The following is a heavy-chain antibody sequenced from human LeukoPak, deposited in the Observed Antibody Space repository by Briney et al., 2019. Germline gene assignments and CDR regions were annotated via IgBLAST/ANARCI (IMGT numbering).Heavy chain of an antibody. CDR3: AKRGYTYGDFDY. D-gene: IGHD5-18*01. J-gene: IGHJ4*02. CDR2: MNPNSGST. V-gene: IGHV1-8*01. Sequence: ASVKVSCKASGYTFTSYDINWVRQATGQGLEWMGWMNPNSGSTGYAQKFQGRVTMTRNTSISTAYMELSSLRSEDTAVYYCAKRGYTYGDFDYWGQGTLVTVSS. CDR1: GYTFTSYD.